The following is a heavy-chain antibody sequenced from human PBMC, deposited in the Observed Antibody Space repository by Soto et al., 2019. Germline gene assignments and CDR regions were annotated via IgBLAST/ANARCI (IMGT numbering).Heavy chain of an antibody. J-gene: IGHJ6*02. CDR3: ARVISCGGGTCSSVHQYYGMDV. CDR1: GLMYSSYS. CDR2: ISLSGSQI. Sequence: EVQLVESGGGLVKPGGSVRLSCVASGLMYSSYSMSWVRQAPGKGLEWVAFISLSGSQINYAASVKGRFTISRDNAKNALYLQMNTVRVEDTAIYYCARVISCGGGTCSSVHQYYGMDVWGPGTTVTVSS. D-gene: IGHD2-21*01. V-gene: IGHV3-21*01.